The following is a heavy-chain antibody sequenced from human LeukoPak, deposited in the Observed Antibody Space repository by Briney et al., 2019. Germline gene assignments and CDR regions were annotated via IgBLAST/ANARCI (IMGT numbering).Heavy chain of an antibody. CDR1: GFTFSSYG. Sequence: PGGSLRLSCAASGFTFSSYGMPWVRQAPGKGLEWVAVIWYDGSNKYYADSVKGRFTISRDNAKNSLYLQMNSLRAEDTAVYYCARDSGISPAVDYWGQGTLVTVSS. D-gene: IGHD3-10*01. V-gene: IGHV3-33*01. CDR3: ARDSGISPAVDY. J-gene: IGHJ4*02. CDR2: IWYDGSNK.